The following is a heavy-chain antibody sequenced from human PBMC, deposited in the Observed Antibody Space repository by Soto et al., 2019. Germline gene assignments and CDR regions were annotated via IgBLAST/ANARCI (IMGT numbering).Heavy chain of an antibody. D-gene: IGHD4-17*01. J-gene: IGHJ6*02. CDR1: GGSFSGYY. V-gene: IGHV4-34*01. CDR2: INHSGST. Sequence: SETLSLTCAVYGGSFSGYYWSWIRQPPGKGLEWIGEINHSGSTNYNPSLKSRVTISVDTSKNQFSLKLSSVTAADTAVYYCARGITTVTTVGRLPYGMDVWGQGTTVTVSS. CDR3: ARGITTVTTVGRLPYGMDV.